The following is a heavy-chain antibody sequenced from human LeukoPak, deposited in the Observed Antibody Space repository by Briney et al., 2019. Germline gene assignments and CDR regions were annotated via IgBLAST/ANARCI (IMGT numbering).Heavy chain of an antibody. CDR3: AKGQRGFDY. CDR1: GFTFSGYA. J-gene: IGHJ4*02. Sequence: GGSLRLSCAASGFTFSGYAMSWVRQAPGKGLEWVSAVTGIADGTYYADSVKGRFTISRDNSKNTLYLQMNSLRAEDTAVYYCAKGQRGFDYWGQGTLVTVSS. CDR2: VTGIADGT. V-gene: IGHV3-23*01.